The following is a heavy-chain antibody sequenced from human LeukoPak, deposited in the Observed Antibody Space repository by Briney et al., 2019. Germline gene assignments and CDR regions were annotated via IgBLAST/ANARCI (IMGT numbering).Heavy chain of an antibody. V-gene: IGHV3-23*01. CDR3: ATGAYFDH. CDR2: ISDTGGST. J-gene: IGHJ4*02. Sequence: PGGSLRLSCAASGFTFSRCGMTWVRQAPGKGLEWVSTISDTGGSTYYPDSVKDRFTISRDNSKNTLYLQMNGLRAEDTAIYYCATGAYFDHWGQGTLVTVSS. CDR1: GFTFSRCG.